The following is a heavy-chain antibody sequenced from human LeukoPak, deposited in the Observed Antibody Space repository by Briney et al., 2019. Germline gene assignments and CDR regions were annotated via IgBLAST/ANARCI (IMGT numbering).Heavy chain of an antibody. J-gene: IGHJ5*02. D-gene: IGHD2-21*01. Sequence: SSETLSLACGVSGGSFSGFQWSWIRQSPGKGLEWIGEISPSGTTDYNPPLKTRLSISLDKPKNQFSLKLSSVTAADTAVYYCAREHVIGEGLFDNWFDPWGPGTLVTVFS. CDR3: AREHVIGEGLFDNWFDP. CDR2: ISPSGTT. V-gene: IGHV4-34*01. CDR1: GGSFSGFQ.